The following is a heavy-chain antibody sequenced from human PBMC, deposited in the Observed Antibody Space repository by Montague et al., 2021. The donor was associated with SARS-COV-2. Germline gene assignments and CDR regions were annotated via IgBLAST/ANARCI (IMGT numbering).Heavy chain of an antibody. Sequence: SETLSLTCEVSGGSIRSYYWSWIRQSPGKGLEWIGYVHYTGSTKHNPSLKTRVTLSLDTPKNHFSLRLNSVTAADTAVYYCARAQNSCFIANCANYFDLWGLGALVSVSS. D-gene: IGHD1-1*01. CDR2: VHYTGST. CDR3: ARAQNSCFIANCANYFDL. CDR1: GGSIRSYY. V-gene: IGHV4-59*01. J-gene: IGHJ4*02.